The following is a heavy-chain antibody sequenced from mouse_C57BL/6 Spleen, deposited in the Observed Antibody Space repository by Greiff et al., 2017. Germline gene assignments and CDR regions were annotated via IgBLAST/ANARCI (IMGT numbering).Heavy chain of an antibody. Sequence: VQLQQSGAELVKPGASVKLSCTASGFTFKDYYMHWVKQRPGQGLEWIGQIDPGDGDTNYNGKFQGKATLTADKSSSTAYMQLSSLTSEDSAVYVCARWGVWDSADWGKGTMVTVSA. V-gene: IGHV1-80*01. CDR1: GFTFKDYY. J-gene: IGHJ3*01. D-gene: IGHD4-1*01. CDR2: IDPGDGDT. CDR3: ARWGVWDSAD.